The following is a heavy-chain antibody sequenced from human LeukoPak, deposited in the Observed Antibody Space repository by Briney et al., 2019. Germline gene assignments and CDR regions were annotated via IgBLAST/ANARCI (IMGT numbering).Heavy chain of an antibody. V-gene: IGHV3-66*01. CDR3: AKDRGSGSFHLNAFDS. D-gene: IGHD3-10*01. J-gene: IGHJ4*02. CDR1: GFTVSTNY. CDR2: IYSGGST. Sequence: GGSLRLSCAASGFTVSTNYMSWVRQAPGKGLEWVSLIYSGGSTYYADSVKGRFTISRDNSKNTLYLQMNSLRAEDTALYYCAKDRGSGSFHLNAFDSWGQGTLVTVSS.